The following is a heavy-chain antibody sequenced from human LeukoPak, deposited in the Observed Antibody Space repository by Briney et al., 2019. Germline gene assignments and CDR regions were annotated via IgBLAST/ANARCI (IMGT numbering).Heavy chain of an antibody. CDR2: ISSTSSYM. J-gene: IGHJ4*02. CDR1: GFTFSLYN. Sequence: GGSLRLSCAASGFTFSLYNMNWVRQAPGKGLEWVSSISSTSSYMSYADSTKGRFTISRDNAKNSLYLQMNTLRAEDAAVYYCARDYVQDYWGQGTLVTVSS. D-gene: IGHD3-16*01. V-gene: IGHV3-21*01. CDR3: ARDYVQDY.